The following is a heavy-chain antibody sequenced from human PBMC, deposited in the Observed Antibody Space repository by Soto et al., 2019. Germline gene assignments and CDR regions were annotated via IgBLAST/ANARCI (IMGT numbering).Heavy chain of an antibody. CDR1: GVSISSYY. V-gene: IGHV4-59*01. CDR3: ARGFYGSGSYYNVGGYYYYYMDV. CDR2: IYYSGST. Sequence: SETLSLTCTASGVSISSYYWSWIRQPPGKGLEWIGYIYYSGSTNYNPSLKSRVTISVDTSKNQFSLKLSSVTAADTAVYYCARGFYGSGSYYNVGGYYYYYMDVWGKGTTVTVSS. J-gene: IGHJ6*03. D-gene: IGHD3-10*01.